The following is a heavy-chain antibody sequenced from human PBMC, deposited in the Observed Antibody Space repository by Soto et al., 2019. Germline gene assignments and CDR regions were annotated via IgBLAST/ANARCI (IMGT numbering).Heavy chain of an antibody. CDR2: IKSKTNGGTT. CDR3: STVSYSTMVVVRFYF. CDR1: XFTFTNAW. V-gene: IGHV3-15*07. D-gene: IGHD3-22*01. Sequence: GXAXXXACAASXFTFTNAWINWVRQAPGKGREWVGRIKSKTNGGTTDYAAPVKGRFAVSRDESKNMVYLERNSRKIEDTAVDYCSTVSYSTMVVVRFYFWGHGTLVTVSS. J-gene: IGHJ4*01.